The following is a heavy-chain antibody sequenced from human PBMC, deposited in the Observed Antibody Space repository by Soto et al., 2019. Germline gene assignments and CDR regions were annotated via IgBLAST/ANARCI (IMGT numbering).Heavy chain of an antibody. CDR1: GGSISSGGYY. J-gene: IGHJ4*02. V-gene: IGHV4-31*03. CDR2: IYYSGST. CDR3: ARDPGYSSSWFLDY. Sequence: PSETLSLTCTVSGGSISSGGYYWSWIRQHPGKGLEWIGYIYYSGSTYYNPSLKSRVTISVDTSKNQFSLKLSSVTAADTAVYYCARDPGYSSSWFLDYWGQGTLVTVSS. D-gene: IGHD6-13*01.